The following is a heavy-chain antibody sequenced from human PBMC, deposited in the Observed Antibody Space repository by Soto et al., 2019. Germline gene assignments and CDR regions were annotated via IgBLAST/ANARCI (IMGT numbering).Heavy chain of an antibody. D-gene: IGHD3-22*01. CDR1: GYTLTELS. V-gene: IGHV1-24*01. CDR2: FDPEDGET. J-gene: IGHJ4*02. Sequence: ASVKVSCKVSGYTLTELSMHWVRQAPGKGLEWMGGFDPEDGETIYAQKFQGRVTMTEDTSTDTAYMELSSLRSEDTAVYYCATDHFAYYYDSSGYYLDYWGQGTLVTVSS. CDR3: ATDHFAYYYDSSGYYLDY.